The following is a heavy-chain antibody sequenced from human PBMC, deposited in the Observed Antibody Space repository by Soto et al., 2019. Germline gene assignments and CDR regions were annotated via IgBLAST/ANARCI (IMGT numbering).Heavy chain of an antibody. CDR3: ARENDAILTRQEYYFDY. CDR1: GFTVSSNY. CDR2: IYSGGST. Sequence: SLRLSCAASGFTVSSNYMSWVRQAPGKGPEWVSVIYSGGSTYYADSVKGRFTISRDNSKNTLYLQMNSLRAEDTAVYYCARENDAILTRQEYYFDYWGQGTLVTVSS. D-gene: IGHD3-9*01. J-gene: IGHJ4*02. V-gene: IGHV3-53*01.